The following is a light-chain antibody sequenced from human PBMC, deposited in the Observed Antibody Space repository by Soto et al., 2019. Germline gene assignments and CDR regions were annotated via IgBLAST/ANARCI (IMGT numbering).Light chain of an antibody. Sequence: QSALTQPRSVSGSPGQSVAISCTGTSSDVGAYNYVTWYQQHPGKAPTYILYDVNKRPSGVPDRFSGSKSGNTASLTISGLQPEDEADYYCCSYAGGPVVCGGGTKLTVL. CDR1: SSDVGAYNY. V-gene: IGLV2-11*01. J-gene: IGLJ2*01. CDR2: DVN. CDR3: CSYAGGPVV.